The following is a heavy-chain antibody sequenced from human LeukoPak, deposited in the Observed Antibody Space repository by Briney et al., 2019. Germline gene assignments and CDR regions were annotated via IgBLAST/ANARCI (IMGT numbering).Heavy chain of an antibody. Sequence: SETLSLTCTVSGGSISSYYWSWIRQLPGKGLEWIGYIYYSGSTNYNPSLKSRVTISVDTSKNQFSLKLSPVTAADTAVYYCARGGYSYGYGDYWGQGTLVTVSS. CDR3: ARGGYSYGYGDY. V-gene: IGHV4-59*01. D-gene: IGHD5-18*01. CDR2: IYYSGST. J-gene: IGHJ4*02. CDR1: GGSISSYY.